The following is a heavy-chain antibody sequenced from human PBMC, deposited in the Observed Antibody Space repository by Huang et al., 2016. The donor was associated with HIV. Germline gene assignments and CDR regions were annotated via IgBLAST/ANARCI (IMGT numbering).Heavy chain of an antibody. D-gene: IGHD3-22*01. Sequence: QVQLVQSGAEVKKPGSSVKVSCKASGGTFSSYAISGVRQAPGQGLAWMGGIIPIFGTANYAQKCQGRVTITADESTSTAYMELSSRRSEDTAVYYCARVESRRYYDSSGYYYWGQGTLVTVSS. CDR3: ARVESRRYYDSSGYYY. CDR2: IIPIFGTA. J-gene: IGHJ4*02. CDR1: GGTFSSYA. V-gene: IGHV1-69*01.